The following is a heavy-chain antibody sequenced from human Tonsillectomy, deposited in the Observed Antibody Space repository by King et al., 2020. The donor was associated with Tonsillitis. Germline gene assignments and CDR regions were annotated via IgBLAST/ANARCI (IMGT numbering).Heavy chain of an antibody. Sequence: QLVESGPEVQKPGTSVKVSCKASGFTFTTSAMQWVRQARGQRLEWIGWIVVGTGNTKYAQKFHERVTITSDMSTSTAYMELSSLRSEDTAVSYCAAGTYVCGTSRPRWDYYFGMDVWGQGTTVTVSS. CDR2: IVVGTGNT. CDR1: GFTFTTSA. D-gene: IGHD3-16*02. CDR3: AAGTYVCGTSRPRWDYYFGMDV. J-gene: IGHJ6*02. V-gene: IGHV1-58*02.